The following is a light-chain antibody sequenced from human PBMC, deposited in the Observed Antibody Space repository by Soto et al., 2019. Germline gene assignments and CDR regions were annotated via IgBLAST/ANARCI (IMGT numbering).Light chain of an antibody. V-gene: IGKV1-17*01. CDR2: DAS. CDR1: QGIGKD. J-gene: IGKJ4*01. Sequence: DIQMTQSPPSLSASVGDRVTITCRASQGIGKDLGWYQQRPGKAPKRLIYDASNLESGVPSRFSGSGSGTDFALTISSLQPEDLATYYCLQHNSLLTFGGGTKVDIK. CDR3: LQHNSLLT.